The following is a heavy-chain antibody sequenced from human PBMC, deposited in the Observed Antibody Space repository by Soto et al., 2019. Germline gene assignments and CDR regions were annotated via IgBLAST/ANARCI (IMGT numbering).Heavy chain of an antibody. Sequence: QVQLQQWGAGLLKPSETLSLTCAVCGGSFSGYYWSWIRQPPGKGLEWIGEINHSGSTNYNPSLKSRVTISVDTSKNQFSLKLSSVTAADTAVYYCARDSSSSKPSYYYYYGMDVWGQGTTVTVSS. CDR2: INHSGST. V-gene: IGHV4-34*01. CDR3: ARDSSSSKPSYYYYYGMDV. J-gene: IGHJ6*02. CDR1: GGSFSGYY. D-gene: IGHD6-6*01.